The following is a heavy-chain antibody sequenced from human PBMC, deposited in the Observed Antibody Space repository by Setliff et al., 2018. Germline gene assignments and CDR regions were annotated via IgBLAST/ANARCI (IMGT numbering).Heavy chain of an antibody. D-gene: IGHD3-22*01. CDR3: ARDLGYYDIGS. J-gene: IGHJ1*01. CDR1: GGSISSHY. CDR2: IYYSGST. V-gene: IGHV4-59*11. Sequence: LSLTCTVSGGSISSHYWSWIRQPPGKGLEWIGSIYYSGSTNYNPSLKSLVTISVDTSKNQFSLKLSSVTAADTAVYYCARDLGYYDIGSWGQGTLVTVSS.